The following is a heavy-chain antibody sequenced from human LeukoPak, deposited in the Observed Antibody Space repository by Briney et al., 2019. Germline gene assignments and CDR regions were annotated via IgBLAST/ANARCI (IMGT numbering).Heavy chain of an antibody. CDR1: GFTFSSYG. J-gene: IGHJ5*02. V-gene: IGHV3-23*01. Sequence: GGSLRLSCAASGFTFSSYGMSWVRQAPGKGLEWVSTISGSGGSTDYADSVKGRFTISRDNSKNTLYLQMNSLREEDTAVYYCVRETDCTGGSCYLSHWFDPWGQGTLVTVSS. CDR3: VRETDCTGGSCYLSHWFDP. D-gene: IGHD2-15*01. CDR2: ISGSGGST.